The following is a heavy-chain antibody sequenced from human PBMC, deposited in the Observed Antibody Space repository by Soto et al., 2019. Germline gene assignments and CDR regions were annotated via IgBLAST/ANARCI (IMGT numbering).Heavy chain of an antibody. CDR2: INPGNGNT. D-gene: IGHD3-9*01. J-gene: IGHJ5*02. V-gene: IGHV1-3*01. CDR3: ARVVRNFAGSGDHWFDP. CDR1: GYIFANYP. Sequence: QVQLVQSGAEMKRPGASVTVSCTASGYIFANYPMPWVRQAPGQGLEWMGWINPGNGNTKYSKKFQGRLTITRDTSANTIYIELSSLTSKDTAMYYCARVVRNFAGSGDHWFDPWGQGNLVTVSS.